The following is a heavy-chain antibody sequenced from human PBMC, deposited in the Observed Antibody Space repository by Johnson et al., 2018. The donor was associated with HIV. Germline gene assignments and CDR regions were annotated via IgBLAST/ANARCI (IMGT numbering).Heavy chain of an antibody. Sequence: VQLVESGGGVVRPGGSLRLSCAASGFTFDDYGMSWVRQVQGKGLEWVAGIDWDGGRQRYADSVKGRFTISRDNSKNTLYRQMNSLRDEDTAGYACAKDRRVVGADDAVDIWGQGTMVTVSS. D-gene: IGHD1-26*01. CDR3: AKDRRVVGADDAVDI. CDR2: IDWDGGRQ. CDR1: GFTFDDYG. V-gene: IGHV3-20*01. J-gene: IGHJ3*02.